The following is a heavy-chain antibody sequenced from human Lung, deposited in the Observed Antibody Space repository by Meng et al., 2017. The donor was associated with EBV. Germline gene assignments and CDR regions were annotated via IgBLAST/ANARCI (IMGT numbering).Heavy chain of an antibody. J-gene: IGHJ4*02. CDR1: GDSFSTQT. V-gene: IGHV1-69*13. CDR2: LIAVFDKT. D-gene: IGHD1-14*01. Sequence: VQLVEAGAEVKRPGASVKVACKTSGDSFSTQTFSWVRQAPGQGLEWMGGLIAVFDKTKAAPRFQDRVTFTADESTSTAYMELSSLTFDDTAVYFCARGRRNEPLFDYWGQGTLVTVSS. CDR3: ARGRRNEPLFDY.